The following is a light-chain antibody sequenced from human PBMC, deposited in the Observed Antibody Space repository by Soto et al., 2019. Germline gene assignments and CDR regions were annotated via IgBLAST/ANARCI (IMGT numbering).Light chain of an antibody. CDR1: QSVSST. V-gene: IGKV3-15*01. CDR3: QQYNSYS. Sequence: EIVMTRSPVALSVPPGESASLCCRASQSVSSTLAWFQQKPGQAPRLLIYGASTRATGIPARFSGSGSGTDFTLTISSLQPDDFATYYCQQYNSYSFGQGTKVDTK. J-gene: IGKJ1*01. CDR2: GAS.